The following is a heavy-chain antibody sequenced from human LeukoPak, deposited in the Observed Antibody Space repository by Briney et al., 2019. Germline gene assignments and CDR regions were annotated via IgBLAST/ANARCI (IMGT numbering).Heavy chain of an antibody. V-gene: IGHV4-31*03. J-gene: IGHJ4*02. D-gene: IGHD3-16*01. CDR2: IYDSRFT. Sequence: SETLSLTCTVSGGSISSGGHYWSWIRQHPGKGLEWIGCIYDSRFTYYSPSLQSRVTISVDSSEKQLSLKVTSVTAADTAVYFCAGGFDRSKMTYWGQGTLVTVSS. CDR1: GGSISSGGHY. CDR3: AGGFDRSKMTY.